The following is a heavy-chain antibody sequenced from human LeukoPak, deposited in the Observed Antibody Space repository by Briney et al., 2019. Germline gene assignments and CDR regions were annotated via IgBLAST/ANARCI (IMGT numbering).Heavy chain of an antibody. CDR1: GFTFSSYA. J-gene: IGHJ4*02. D-gene: IGHD2-2*01. CDR2: ISGSGGST. Sequence: PGGSLRLSCAASGFTFSSYAMSWVRQAPGKGLEWVSAISGSGGSTYYADSVKGRFTISRDNSKNTLYLQMNSLRAEDTAVYYCARGDVVVPAAFDYWGQGTLVTVSS. CDR3: ARGDVVVPAAFDY. V-gene: IGHV3-23*01.